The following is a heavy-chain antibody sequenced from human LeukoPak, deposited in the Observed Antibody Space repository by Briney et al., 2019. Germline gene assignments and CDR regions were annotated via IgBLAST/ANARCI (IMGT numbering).Heavy chain of an antibody. J-gene: IGHJ4*02. CDR2: IYSAGST. CDR1: GFTVSSIY. Sequence: PGGSLRLSCAASGFTVSSIYMSWVRQAPGKGLEWVSFIYSAGSTQYADPVRGRFTISRDSSKNTLYLQMNSLRAEDTAVYYCTSQDHWGQGTLVTVSS. V-gene: IGHV3-66*01. CDR3: TSQDH.